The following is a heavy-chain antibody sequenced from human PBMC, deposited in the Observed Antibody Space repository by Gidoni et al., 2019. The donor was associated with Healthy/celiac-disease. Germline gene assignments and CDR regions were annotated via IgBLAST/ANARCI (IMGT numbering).Heavy chain of an antibody. V-gene: IGHV3-21*01. CDR1: GFTFSSYS. D-gene: IGHD3-22*01. CDR3: ARDFPAHGYYDSSGYYPFDY. CDR2: ISSSSSYI. Sequence: EVQLVDSGGGLVKPGGSLRLSCAASGFTFSSYSLNWVRQAHGRGLEWVSSISSSSSYIYYADSVKGRFTIARDNAKNSLYLQMNSLRAEDTAVYYCARDFPAHGYYDSSGYYPFDYWGQGTLVTVSS. J-gene: IGHJ4*02.